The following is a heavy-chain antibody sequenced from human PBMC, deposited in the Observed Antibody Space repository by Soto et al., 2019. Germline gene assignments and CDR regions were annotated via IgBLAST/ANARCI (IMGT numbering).Heavy chain of an antibody. CDR3: ARDSRAVAGLTHYYYYYGMDV. V-gene: IGHV4-31*03. J-gene: IGHJ6*02. Sequence: SETLSLSCTVSGGSISSGGYYWSWIRQHPGKVLEWIGYIYYSGSTYYNPSLKSRVTISVDTSKNQFSLKLSSVTAADTAVYYCARDSRAVAGLTHYYYYYGMDVWGQGTTVTVSS. D-gene: IGHD6-19*01. CDR2: IYYSGST. CDR1: GGSISSGGYY.